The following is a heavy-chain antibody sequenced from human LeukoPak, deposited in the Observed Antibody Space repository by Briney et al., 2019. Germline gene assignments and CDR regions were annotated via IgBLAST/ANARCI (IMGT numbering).Heavy chain of an antibody. Sequence: SETLSLTCSVSGSSIKSNSYYWGWIRLPPGKRLEWIGSAYYNGNTDYNPSLKSRVTISVDTSKNQFSLKLNSVTAADTAVYFCARHIVEIGMYYFDQWGQGTLVTVSS. J-gene: IGHJ4*02. D-gene: IGHD2-15*01. CDR2: AYYNGNT. CDR3: ARHIVEIGMYYFDQ. CDR1: GSSIKSNSYY. V-gene: IGHV4-39*01.